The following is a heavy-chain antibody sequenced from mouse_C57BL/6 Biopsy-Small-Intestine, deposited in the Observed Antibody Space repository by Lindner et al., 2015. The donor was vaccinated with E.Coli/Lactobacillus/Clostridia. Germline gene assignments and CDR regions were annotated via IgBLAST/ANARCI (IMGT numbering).Heavy chain of an antibody. J-gene: IGHJ1*03. CDR1: GYSFTGYY. Sequence: VQLQESGPELVKPGASVKISCEASGYSFTGYYMHWVKQSHGDILDWIGFIYPYNGISSYNHKFKGKATLTVDKSSSTAYMELRSLTSEDSAVYYCARGSHWYFDVWGTGTTVTVSS. CDR2: IYPYNGIS. V-gene: IGHV1-31*01. CDR3: ARGSHWYFDV.